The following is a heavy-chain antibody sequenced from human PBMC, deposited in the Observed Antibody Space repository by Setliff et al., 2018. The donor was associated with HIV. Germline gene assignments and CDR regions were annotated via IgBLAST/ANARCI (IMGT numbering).Heavy chain of an antibody. CDR2: INPSGGST. J-gene: IGHJ4*02. D-gene: IGHD3-22*01. CDR1: GYTFTSYY. V-gene: IGHV1-46*01. Sequence: ASVKVSCKASGYTFTSYYMHWVRQAPGQGLEWMGIINPSGGSTSYAQKFQGRVTITADESTSTAYMELSSLRSEDTAVYYCARGATYYYDSSGYYFDYWGQETLFTVSS. CDR3: ARGATYYYDSSGYYFDY.